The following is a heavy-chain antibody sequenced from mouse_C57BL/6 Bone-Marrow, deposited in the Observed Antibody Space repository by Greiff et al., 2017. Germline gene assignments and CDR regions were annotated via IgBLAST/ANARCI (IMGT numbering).Heavy chain of an antibody. Sequence: QVQLKQPGAELVMPGASVKLSCKASGYTFTEYTIHWVKQRSGQGLEWIGWFYPGSGSIKYNEKFKDKATLTADKSSSTVYMELSRLTSEDSAVYFCARHEGAYYSNYGFAYWGQGTLVTVSA. D-gene: IGHD2-5*01. J-gene: IGHJ3*01. CDR3: ARHEGAYYSNYGFAY. CDR2: FYPGSGSI. CDR1: GYTFTEYT. V-gene: IGHV1-62-2*01.